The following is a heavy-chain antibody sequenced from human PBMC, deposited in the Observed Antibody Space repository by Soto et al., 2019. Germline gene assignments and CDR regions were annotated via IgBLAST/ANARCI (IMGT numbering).Heavy chain of an antibody. CDR1: GGSISSTTFY. J-gene: IGHJ4*02. CDR3: MTQTVIRGEVVY. V-gene: IGHV4-39*01. Sequence: QLQLQESGPGLVKPSETLSLTCTVSGGSISSTTFYWGWIRQSPGKGLEWIGSIYYIGNTYYNPSLECRVTISVDTSKNQFSLKLSSATAADTAAYYCMTQTVIRGEVVYWGQGTLVTVSS. CDR2: IYYIGNT. D-gene: IGHD3-16*01.